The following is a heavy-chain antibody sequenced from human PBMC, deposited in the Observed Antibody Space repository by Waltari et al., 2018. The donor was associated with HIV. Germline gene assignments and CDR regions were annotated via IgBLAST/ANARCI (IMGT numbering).Heavy chain of an antibody. CDR2: LSGSGSTA. Sequence: EVQLLESGGGLVQPGGSLRLSCAASGFTFRHFATSWVRQAPGKGPEWVSALSGSGSTASYADYVKGRFTISRDLSNNTLFLQMNNLRAEDTAVYFCAKSMRDLRPSAFDVWGQGTMVAISS. CDR1: GFTFRHFA. V-gene: IGHV3-23*01. J-gene: IGHJ3*01. D-gene: IGHD2-8*01. CDR3: AKSMRDLRPSAFDV.